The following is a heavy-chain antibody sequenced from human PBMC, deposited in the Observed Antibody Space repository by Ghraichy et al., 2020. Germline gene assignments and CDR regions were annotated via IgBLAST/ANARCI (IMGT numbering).Heavy chain of an antibody. D-gene: IGHD6-19*01. CDR3: AKNLREGVAGYGY. CDR1: GFTFSIYA. V-gene: IGHV3-23*01. Sequence: GGSLRLSCAASGFTFSIYAMTWVRQAPGKGLEWVSAISGSGGSIYYTDSVKGRFTISRDNAKNTLYLQMNSLRVEDTAVYYCAKNLREGVAGYGYWGQGTLVTVSS. J-gene: IGHJ4*02. CDR2: ISGSGGSI.